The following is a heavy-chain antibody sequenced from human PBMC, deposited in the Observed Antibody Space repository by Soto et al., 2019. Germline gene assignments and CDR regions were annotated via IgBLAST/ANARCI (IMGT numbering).Heavy chain of an antibody. CDR3: ARGRGYKIVVVTGPSYYYGMDV. CDR1: CGSFSGYY. CDR2: IKHSGST. D-gene: IGHD2-21*02. Sequence: SETLSLTRAVYCGSFSGYYWSWIRQPPGKGLEWIGEIKHSGSTNYNPSLKSRVTISVDTSKNQFSLKLSSVTAADTAVYYCARGRGYKIVVVTGPSYYYGMDVWGQGTTVTVS. V-gene: IGHV4-34*01. J-gene: IGHJ6*02.